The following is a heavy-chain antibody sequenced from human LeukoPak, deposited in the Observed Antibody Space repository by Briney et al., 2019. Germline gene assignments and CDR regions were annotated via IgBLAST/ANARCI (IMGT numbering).Heavy chain of an antibody. D-gene: IGHD1-26*01. CDR3: ARVPPRWGGSYPTDWYFDL. J-gene: IGHJ2*01. CDR1: GGSISSGGYS. CDR2: IYHSGST. V-gene: IGHV4-30-2*01. Sequence: SETLSLTCAVSGGSISSGGYSWSWIRQPPGKGLEWIGYIYHSGSTYYNPSLKSRVTISVDRSKNQFSLKLSSVTAADTAVYYCARVPPRWGGSYPTDWYFDLWGRGTLVTVSS.